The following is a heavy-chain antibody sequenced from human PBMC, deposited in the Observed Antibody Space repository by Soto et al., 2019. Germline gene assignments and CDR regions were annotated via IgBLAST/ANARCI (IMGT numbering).Heavy chain of an antibody. J-gene: IGHJ4*02. V-gene: IGHV1-3*01. D-gene: IGHD3-10*01. Sequence: VSVKVSCKSSGDGFTMYTMYWVRQAPGQRLECMGWINAGNDNIKYSQKFQGRVTITTDTSASTAYMDLTSLRSEDTAVYYCAIFGGSVSGWGQGTLVTVSS. CDR2: INAGNDNI. CDR1: GDGFTMYT. CDR3: AIFGGSVSG.